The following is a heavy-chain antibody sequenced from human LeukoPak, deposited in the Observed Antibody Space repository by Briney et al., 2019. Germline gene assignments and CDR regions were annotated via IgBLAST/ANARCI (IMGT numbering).Heavy chain of an antibody. Sequence: SETLSLTCTVSGGSISSYYWSWIRQPPGKGLEWIGYIYYSGSTNYNPSLKSRVTISVDTSKNQFSLKLSSVTAADTAVYYCTTRGSGTEKNLDYWGQGTLVTVSS. CDR3: TTRGSGTEKNLDY. D-gene: IGHD3-10*01. CDR2: IYYSGST. J-gene: IGHJ4*02. CDR1: GGSISSYY. V-gene: IGHV4-59*01.